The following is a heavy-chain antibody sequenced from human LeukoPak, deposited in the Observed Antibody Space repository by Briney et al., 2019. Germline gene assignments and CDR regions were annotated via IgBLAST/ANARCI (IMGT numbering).Heavy chain of an antibody. CDR3: EKGSYYHDNSDAFEI. V-gene: IGHV3-23*01. D-gene: IGHD3-10*01. CDR1: GFTFSSFS. CDR2: ISGNGGST. J-gene: IGHJ3*02. Sequence: GGSLRLFCAASGFTFSSFSISCVRQAPGKGLEWVSAISGNGGSTYYADSVKGRFTISRDNSKNTLYLQMNSLRAGDTAVYQCEKGSYYHDNSDAFEIWGQGTMVTVSS.